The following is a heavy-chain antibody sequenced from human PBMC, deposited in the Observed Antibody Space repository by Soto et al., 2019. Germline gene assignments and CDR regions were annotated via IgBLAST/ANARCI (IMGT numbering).Heavy chain of an antibody. V-gene: IGHV1-69*13. CDR1: GGTFSSYA. CDR2: IIPIFGTA. CDR3: ASADYRDAYFDY. Sequence: SVKVSCKASGGTFSSYAISCVLQAPGQGLEWMGGIIPIFGTANYAQKFQGRVTITADESTSTAYMELSSLRSEDTAVYYCASADYRDAYFDYWGQGTLVTVSS. J-gene: IGHJ4*02. D-gene: IGHD4-4*01.